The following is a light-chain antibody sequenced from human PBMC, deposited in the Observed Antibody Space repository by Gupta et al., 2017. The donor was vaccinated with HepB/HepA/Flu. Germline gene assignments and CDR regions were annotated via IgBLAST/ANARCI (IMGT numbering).Light chain of an antibody. V-gene: IGKV3-15*01. Sequence: EIVMTQSPATLSVSPGERATLSCRASQSVSRNLAWYQQKPGQAPRLLVYGASTRATGIPARFSGSGSGTEFTLTISSLQSEDFAVYYCQQYNNWPRTFGQGTKREIK. CDR2: GAS. CDR1: QSVSRN. J-gene: IGKJ2*01. CDR3: QQYNNWPRT.